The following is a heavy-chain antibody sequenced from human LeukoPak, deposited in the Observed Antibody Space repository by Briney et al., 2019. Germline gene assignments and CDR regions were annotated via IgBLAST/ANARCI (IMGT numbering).Heavy chain of an antibody. CDR3: ARVGTYGSGSYYKFGLDY. CDR2: IYPGDSDT. V-gene: IGHV5-51*01. J-gene: IGHJ4*02. Sequence: GESLKISCKGSGYSFTSYWIGWVRQMPGKGLEWMGIIYPGDSDTRYSPSFQGQVTISADKSISTAYLQWSSLKASDTAMYYCARVGTYGSGSYYKFGLDYWGQGTLVTVSS. D-gene: IGHD3-10*01. CDR1: GYSFTSYW.